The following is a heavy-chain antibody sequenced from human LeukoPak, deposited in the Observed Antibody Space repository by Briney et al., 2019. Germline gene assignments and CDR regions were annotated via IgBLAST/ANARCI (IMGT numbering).Heavy chain of an antibody. J-gene: IGHJ3*02. Sequence: PGGSLRLSCAASGFTFNSYAMSWVRQPPGKGLEWVSAISGSGGSTYYADSVKGRFTISRDNSKNTLYLQMNSLRAEDTAVYYCAAFSSGYYEGDAFDIWGQGTMVTVSS. V-gene: IGHV3-23*01. CDR1: GFTFNSYA. CDR3: AAFSSGYYEGDAFDI. CDR2: ISGSGGST. D-gene: IGHD3-22*01.